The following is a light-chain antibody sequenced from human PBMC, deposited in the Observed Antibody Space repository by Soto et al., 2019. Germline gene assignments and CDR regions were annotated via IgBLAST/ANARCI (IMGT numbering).Light chain of an antibody. CDR2: DAS. J-gene: IGKJ1*01. V-gene: IGKV1-5*01. CDR1: QRISTW. Sequence: IHLTQSPSFLSASVGDRVTITCRASQRISTWLAWYQQKPGKAPKLLISDASSLETGVPSRFSGSGSGTEFTLTINSLQPDDFATYYCQQYKSYWTFGQGTKVDI. CDR3: QQYKSYWT.